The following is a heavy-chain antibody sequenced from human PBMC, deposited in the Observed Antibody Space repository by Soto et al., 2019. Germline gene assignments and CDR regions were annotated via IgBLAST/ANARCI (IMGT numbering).Heavy chain of an antibody. J-gene: IGHJ4*02. CDR1: GYTFTSYG. CDR3: ARECALNCSGGSCYHVDFDY. Sequence: ASVKVSCKASGYTFTSYGISLVRQAPGQGLELSVWMIAYNFNTDYAQKLQGRVTIAADTSTITAYIELRSLTSGYTAVYYCARECALNCSGGSCYHVDFDYWGQG. CDR2: MIAYNFNT. D-gene: IGHD2-15*01. V-gene: IGHV1-18*01.